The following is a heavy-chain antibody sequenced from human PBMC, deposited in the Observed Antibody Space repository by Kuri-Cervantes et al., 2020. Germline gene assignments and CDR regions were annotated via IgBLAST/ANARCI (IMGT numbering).Heavy chain of an antibody. D-gene: IGHD3-22*01. J-gene: IGHJ3*02. CDR1: GGIISHYD. Sequence: SETLSLTCNVSGGIISHYDWSWIRQPPGKGLEWIGYISYSGSTNYNPSLKSRVTVLVDTSKNQFSLKLTSVTAADTAVYYCARAYYDSSGYHAFDIWGQGTMVTVSS. CDR2: ISYSGST. V-gene: IGHV4-59*01. CDR3: ARAYYDSSGYHAFDI.